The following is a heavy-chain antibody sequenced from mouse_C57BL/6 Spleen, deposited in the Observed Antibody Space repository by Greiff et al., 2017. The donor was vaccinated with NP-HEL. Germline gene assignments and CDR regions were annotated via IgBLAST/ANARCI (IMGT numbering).Heavy chain of an antibody. CDR2: INPGSGGT. D-gene: IGHD1-1*01. CDR3: ARGGAHYYGSSYVDY. J-gene: IGHJ2*01. Sequence: QVQLQQSGAELVRPGTSVKVSCKASGYAFTNYLIEWVKQRPGQGLEWIGVINPGSGGTTYNEKFKGKATLTADKSSSTAYRQLSSLTSEDSAVYFGARGGAHYYGSSYVDYWGQGTTLTVSS. V-gene: IGHV1-54*01. CDR1: GYAFTNYL.